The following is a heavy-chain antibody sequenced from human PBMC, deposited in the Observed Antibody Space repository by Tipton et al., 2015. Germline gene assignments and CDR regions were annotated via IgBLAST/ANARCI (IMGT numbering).Heavy chain of an antibody. CDR1: GGSFTGYY. CDR2: IYKTGST. CDR3: AREVWYNDSTGYDY. J-gene: IGHJ4*02. V-gene: IGHV4-34*09. Sequence: TLSLTCAVYGGSFTGYYWSWIRQPPGKGLEWIGDIYKTGSTYYNPSLKTRVTISVDTSKNQFSLNLTSVTAADTAMYYCAREVWYNDSTGYDYWGQGTLVTVSS. D-gene: IGHD3-22*01.